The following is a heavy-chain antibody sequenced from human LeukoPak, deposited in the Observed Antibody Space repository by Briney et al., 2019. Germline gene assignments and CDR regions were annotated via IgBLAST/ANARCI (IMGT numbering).Heavy chain of an antibody. V-gene: IGHV4-39*07. J-gene: IGHJ4*02. CDR1: GGSISSSSYY. CDR2: IYYSGST. Sequence: PSKTLSLTCTVSGGSISSSSYYWGWIRQPPGKGLEWIGSIYYSGSTYYNPSLKSRVTISVDTSKNQFSLKLSSVTAADTAVYYCARDSGLWFGELSFDYWGQGTLVTVSS. CDR3: ARDSGLWFGELSFDY. D-gene: IGHD3-10*01.